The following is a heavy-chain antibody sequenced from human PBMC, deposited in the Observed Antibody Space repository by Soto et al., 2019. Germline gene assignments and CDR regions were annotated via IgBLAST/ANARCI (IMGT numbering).Heavy chain of an antibody. V-gene: IGHV1-69*13. CDR1: VGTFSSYA. CDR3: ARTKYDSSGYYYYYYYYYGMDV. J-gene: IGHJ6*02. CDR2: IIPIFGTA. D-gene: IGHD3-22*01. Sequence: SVKVSCKASVGTFSSYAISWVRQAPGQGLEWMGGIIPIFGTANYAQKFQGRVTITADESTSTAYMELSSLRSEDTAVYYCARTKYDSSGYYYYYYYYYGMDVWGQGTTVTVSS.